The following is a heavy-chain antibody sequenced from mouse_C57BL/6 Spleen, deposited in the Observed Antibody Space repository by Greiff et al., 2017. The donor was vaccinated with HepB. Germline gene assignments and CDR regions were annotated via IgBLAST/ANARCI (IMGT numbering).Heavy chain of an antibody. V-gene: IGHV1-80*01. CDR2: IYPGDGDT. D-gene: IGHD1-1*01. Sequence: QVQLKQSGAELVKPGASVKISCKASGYAFSSYWMNWVKQRPGKGLEWIGQIYPGDGDTNYNGKFKGKATLTADKSSSTAYMQLSSLTSEDSAVYFCARLITTVVATLGRYYFDYWGQGTTLTVSS. CDR3: ARLITTVVATLGRYYFDY. J-gene: IGHJ2*01. CDR1: GYAFSSYW.